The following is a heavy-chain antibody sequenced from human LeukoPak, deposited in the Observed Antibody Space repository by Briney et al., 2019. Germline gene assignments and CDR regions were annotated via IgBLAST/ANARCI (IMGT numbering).Heavy chain of an antibody. J-gene: IGHJ3*02. CDR3: ARGYSNYGYTFEI. D-gene: IGHD4-11*01. V-gene: IGHV3-30*02. Sequence: PGGSLRLSCAASGFTFSSYGMHWVRQAPGKGLEWVAFIRYDGSNKYYADSVKGRFTISRDNSKNTLYLQMNSLRAEDTAVYYCARGYSNYGYTFEIWGQGTMVTVSS. CDR2: IRYDGSNK. CDR1: GFTFSSYG.